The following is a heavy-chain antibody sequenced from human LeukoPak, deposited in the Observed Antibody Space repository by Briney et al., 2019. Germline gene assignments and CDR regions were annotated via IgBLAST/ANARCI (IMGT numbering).Heavy chain of an antibody. V-gene: IGHV3-11*04. Sequence: PGGSLRLPCAASGFSFSDYYMSWIRQAPGKGLEWVSYISSSGNTIHYADSVKGRFTISRDNAKNSLYLQMNSLRVEDTAVYYCARGGERTWIQHTPVPYYYSYYMDVWGKGTTVTVSS. CDR3: ARGGERTWIQHTPVPYYYSYYMDV. D-gene: IGHD5-18*01. CDR1: GFSFSDYY. J-gene: IGHJ6*03. CDR2: ISSSGNTI.